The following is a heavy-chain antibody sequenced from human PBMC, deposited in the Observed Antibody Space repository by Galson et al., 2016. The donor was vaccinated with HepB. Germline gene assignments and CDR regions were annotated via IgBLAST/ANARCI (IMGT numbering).Heavy chain of an antibody. CDR3: AKDVKWNYIWGYFDY. J-gene: IGHJ4*02. CDR1: GFIFRSFT. D-gene: IGHD1-7*01. V-gene: IGHV3-21*04. CDR2: MSSSDRSVTEM. Sequence: SLRLSCAASGFIFRSFTMTWVRQSPGKGLEWVASMSSSDRSVTEMHYTDPVKGRFTISRDNSKNTVYLQMNSLRAEDTAVYYCAKDVKWNYIWGYFDYWGQGTPVTVSS.